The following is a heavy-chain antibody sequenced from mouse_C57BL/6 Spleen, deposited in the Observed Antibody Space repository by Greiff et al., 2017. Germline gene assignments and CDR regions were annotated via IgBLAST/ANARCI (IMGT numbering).Heavy chain of an antibody. Sequence: EVQLQQSGPELVKPGASVKISCKASGYTFTDYYMNWVKQSHGKSLEWIGDINPNNGGTSYNQKFKGKATLTVDKSSSTAYMELRSLTSEDSAVYYCARDSNYVWGQGTLVTVSA. CDR1: GYTFTDYY. CDR3: ARDSNYV. J-gene: IGHJ3*01. CDR2: INPNNGGT. D-gene: IGHD2-5*01. V-gene: IGHV1-26*01.